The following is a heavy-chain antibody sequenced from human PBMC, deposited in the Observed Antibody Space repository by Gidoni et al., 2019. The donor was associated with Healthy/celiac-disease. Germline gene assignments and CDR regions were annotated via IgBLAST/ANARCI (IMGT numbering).Heavy chain of an antibody. Sequence: EVQLLEYGGGWVQPGGSLRLACAASGFNFSSYAMSWVRQAPGKGLEWVSAIRCIGGCTYYADSVKGRFTISSDNSKPTLYLQMNRLRAADTAVYYCAKDADFWRGSLLSDPWGQGTLVTVSS. CDR1: GFNFSSYA. D-gene: IGHD3-3*01. J-gene: IGHJ5*02. V-gene: IGHV3-23*01. CDR3: AKDADFWRGSLLSDP. CDR2: IRCIGGCT.